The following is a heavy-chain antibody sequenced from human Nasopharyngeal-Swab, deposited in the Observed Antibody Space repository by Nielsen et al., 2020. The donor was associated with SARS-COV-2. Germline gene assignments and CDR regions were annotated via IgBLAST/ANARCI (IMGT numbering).Heavy chain of an antibody. J-gene: IGHJ4*02. CDR3: ASDRRDRLSTYFDY. Sequence: LRLSCTVSGGSISTGAYYWTWIRQHPGKGLERIGYIFYSGITYYNPSLGGRVTISVDTSKNQFSLNMNSVTAADTAVYYCASDRRDRLSTYFDYWGQGTLVTVSS. CDR1: GGSISTGAYY. V-gene: IGHV4-31*03. CDR2: IFYSGIT.